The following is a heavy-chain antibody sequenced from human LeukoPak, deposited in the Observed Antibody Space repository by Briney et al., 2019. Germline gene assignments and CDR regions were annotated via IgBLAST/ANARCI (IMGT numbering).Heavy chain of an antibody. CDR2: INHSGST. D-gene: IGHD3-16*01. J-gene: IGHJ4*02. Sequence: KPSETLSLTCAVYGGSFSGYYWSWLRQPPGKGLEWIGEINHSGSTNYNPSLKSRVTISVDTSKNQFSLKLSSVTAADTAVYYCASRRYDYVWGVIDYWGQGTLVTVSS. V-gene: IGHV4-34*01. CDR3: ASRRYDYVWGVIDY. CDR1: GGSFSGYY.